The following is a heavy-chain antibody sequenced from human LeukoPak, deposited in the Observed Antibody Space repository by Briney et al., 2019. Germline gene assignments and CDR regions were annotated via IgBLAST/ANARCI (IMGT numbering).Heavy chain of an antibody. D-gene: IGHD5-18*01. CDR2: ISGSGGST. Sequence: GGSLRLSCAASGFTFSSYAISWVRQAPGKGLEWVSTISGSGGSTYYADSVKGRFPISRDNSKNTLYLQMNSLRAEDTAVYYCAKLTAVVPTKFLGAFDIWGQGTMVTVSS. CDR3: AKLTAVVPTKFLGAFDI. V-gene: IGHV3-23*01. J-gene: IGHJ3*02. CDR1: GFTFSSYA.